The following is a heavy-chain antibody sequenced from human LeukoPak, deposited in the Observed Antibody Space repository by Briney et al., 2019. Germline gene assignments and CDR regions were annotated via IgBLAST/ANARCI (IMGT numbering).Heavy chain of an antibody. J-gene: IGHJ5*02. CDR1: GGSISSYY. V-gene: IGHV4-59*01. D-gene: IGHD2-21*01. CDR2: IYYSGST. CDR3: ARIPRPLFWVWFYP. Sequence: PSESLSLTCTVSGGSISSYYWSWIRQPPGKGLEWIGYIYYSGSTNYNPSLKSRVTISVDTSKNQFSLKLSSVTAADTAVYYCARIPRPLFWVWFYPWVQGTLVTVSS.